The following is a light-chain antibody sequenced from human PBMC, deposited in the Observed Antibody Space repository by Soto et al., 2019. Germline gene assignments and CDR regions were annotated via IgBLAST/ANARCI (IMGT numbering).Light chain of an antibody. J-gene: IGLJ3*02. Sequence: SALTQPASVSESPGQSISISCGGGRNDIGTYNLVSWYQQHPGKAPKLIIYEGNKRPSGVSNSFSGSRSGNTSSMTISGLQAEDEADYYCCSYTDGSSLLFGGVTKITVL. CDR1: RNDIGTYNL. CDR3: CSYTDGSSLL. V-gene: IGLV2-23*01. CDR2: EGN.